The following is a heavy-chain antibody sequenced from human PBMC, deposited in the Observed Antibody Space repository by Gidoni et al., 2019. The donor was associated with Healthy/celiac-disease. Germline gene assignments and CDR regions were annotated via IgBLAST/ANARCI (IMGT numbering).Heavy chain of an antibody. CDR3: ARDGGVIISNWFDP. V-gene: IGHV4-34*01. J-gene: IGHJ5*02. D-gene: IGHD3-10*01. CDR2: INHSGST. Sequence: QVQLQQWGAGLLKPSETLSLTCAVYGGSFSGYYWSWIRQPPGKGLEWIGEINHSGSTNYNPSLKSRVTISVDTSKNQFSLKLSSVTAADTAVYYCARDGGVIISNWFDPWGQGTLVTVSS. CDR1: GGSFSGYY.